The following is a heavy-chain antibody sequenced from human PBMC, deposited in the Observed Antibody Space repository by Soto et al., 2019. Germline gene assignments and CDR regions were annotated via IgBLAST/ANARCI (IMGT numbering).Heavy chain of an antibody. CDR2: ISGSGGST. Sequence: LRLSCAASGFTFSSYAMSWVRQAPGKGLEWVSAISGSGGSTYYADSVKGRLTISRDNSKNTLYLQMNSLRAEDTAVYYCAKDSLNYYDSSGIDYWGQGTLVTVSS. V-gene: IGHV3-23*01. CDR3: AKDSLNYYDSSGIDY. D-gene: IGHD3-22*01. CDR1: GFTFSSYA. J-gene: IGHJ4*02.